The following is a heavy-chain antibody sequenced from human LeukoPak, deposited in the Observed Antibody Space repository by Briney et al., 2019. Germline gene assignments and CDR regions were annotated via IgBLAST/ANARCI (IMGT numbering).Heavy chain of an antibody. V-gene: IGHV3-7*04. J-gene: IGHJ4*02. Sequence: GGSPRLSCVASGFPFSSYWMTWVRQAPGKGLEWVANIKQDGSKKSYVDSVKGRFTISRDNAKNSLYLQMNSLRAEDTAIYYCTRVGYIDEGIDYWGQGTLVTVSS. CDR3: TRVGYIDEGIDY. D-gene: IGHD5-24*01. CDR1: GFPFSSYW. CDR2: IKQDGSKK.